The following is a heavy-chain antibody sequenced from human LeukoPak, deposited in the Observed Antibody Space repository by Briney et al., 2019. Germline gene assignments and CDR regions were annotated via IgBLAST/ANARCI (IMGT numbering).Heavy chain of an antibody. V-gene: IGHV1-18*01. J-gene: IGHJ4*02. CDR3: TRDVSRGYMDL. CDR1: GYTFSDYG. CDR2: ISVSSGTT. Sequence: ASVKVSCMASGYTFSDYGVTWVRQAPGQGLEWMGWISVSSGTTTYAEDFQGRLTISTDSSTGTAYMEIRSLRPDDTAVYFCTRDVSRGYMDLWGKGSLVTVAS. D-gene: IGHD6-25*01.